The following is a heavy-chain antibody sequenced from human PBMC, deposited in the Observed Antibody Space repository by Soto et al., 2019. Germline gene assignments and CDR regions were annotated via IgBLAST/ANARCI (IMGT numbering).Heavy chain of an antibody. CDR3: ARHPGYCSGGSCNGQYTLDV. J-gene: IGHJ6*02. D-gene: IGHD2-15*01. CDR2: VYNNGQT. CDR1: GGSMTRSGYY. V-gene: IGHV4-39*01. Sequence: SETLSLTCTVAGGSMTRSGYYWGWIRQPPGNELQYIGSVYNNGQTYYNPSPKSRVTISADTSQNQFSLDLTSVTATDTAVYFCARHPGYCSGGSCNGQYTLDVWGQGTTVTVSS.